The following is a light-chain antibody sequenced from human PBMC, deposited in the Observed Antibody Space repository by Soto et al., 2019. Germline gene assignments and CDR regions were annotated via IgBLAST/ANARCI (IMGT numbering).Light chain of an antibody. CDR1: SSDVGRYNY. J-gene: IGLJ1*01. V-gene: IGLV2-8*01. Sequence: QSVLTQPPPASGSPGQSVTISCIGTSSDVGRYNYVSWYQHHPGKAPKLIIYEVTKRPSGVPDRFSGSKSSNTASLTVSGLQADDEADYYCNSYVGSNNYVFGTWTKVTVL. CDR3: NSYVGSNNYV. CDR2: EVT.